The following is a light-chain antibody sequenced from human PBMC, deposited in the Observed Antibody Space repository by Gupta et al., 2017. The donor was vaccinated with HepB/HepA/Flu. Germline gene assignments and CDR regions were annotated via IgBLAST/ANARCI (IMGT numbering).Light chain of an antibody. CDR2: GAS. V-gene: IGKV3-15*01. Sequence: EIIMTQSPATLSVSPGERVTLSCRASQSVLTNLAWFQQKPGQPPRLLIFGASTRATDTPARLSGSGSGTEFTLTISSLQSEDFGVYFCHHYNNWPKSFGQGTKVAI. CDR3: HHYNNWPKS. CDR1: QSVLTN. J-gene: IGKJ1*01.